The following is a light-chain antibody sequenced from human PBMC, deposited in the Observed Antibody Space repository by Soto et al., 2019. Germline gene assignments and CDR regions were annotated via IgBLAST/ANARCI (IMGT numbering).Light chain of an antibody. CDR1: QSVSSY. CDR2: DAS. J-gene: IGKJ4*01. CDR3: QQRSNWPPVT. Sequence: EIVLTQSPATLSLSPGERATLSCRASQSVSSYLAWYQQKPGQAPRLLIYDASNRATGIPARFSGSGSGTDFILTIISLEPEDFAIYYCQQRSNWPPVTFGGGTKVEIK. V-gene: IGKV3-11*01.